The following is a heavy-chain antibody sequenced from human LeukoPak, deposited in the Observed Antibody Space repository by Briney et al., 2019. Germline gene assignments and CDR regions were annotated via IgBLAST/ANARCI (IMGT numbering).Heavy chain of an antibody. CDR3: AREGDGTTDWFDP. Sequence: SETLSLTCTVSGGSISSSSYYWGWIRQPPGKGLEWIGSIYYSGSTYYNPSLKSRVTISVDTSKNQFSLKLSSVTAADTAVYYCAREGDGTTDWFDPWGQGTLVTVSS. D-gene: IGHD1-1*01. J-gene: IGHJ5*02. CDR1: GGSISSSSYY. V-gene: IGHV4-39*07. CDR2: IYYSGST.